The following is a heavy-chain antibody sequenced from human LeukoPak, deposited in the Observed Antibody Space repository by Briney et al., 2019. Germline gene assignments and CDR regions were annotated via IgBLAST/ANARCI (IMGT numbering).Heavy chain of an antibody. D-gene: IGHD1-26*01. CDR3: ARWSGGNYPQFEY. Sequence: GGSLRLSCAASGFTFSSYAMSWVRKAPGKGLEWVSVNSGGGTTYYADSVKGRFAISRDFSKNTLYLQMNSLRAEDTAVYYCARWSGGNYPQFEYWGQGTLVTVSS. CDR1: GFTFSSYA. J-gene: IGHJ4*02. CDR2: NSGGGTT. V-gene: IGHV3-53*01.